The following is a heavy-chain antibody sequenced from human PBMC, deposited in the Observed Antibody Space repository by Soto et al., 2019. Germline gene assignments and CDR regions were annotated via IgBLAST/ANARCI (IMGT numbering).Heavy chain of an antibody. Sequence: ASVKVSCKASGGTFSSYAISWVRQAPGQGLEWVGGIIPIFGTANYAQKFQGRVTITADESTSTAYMELSSLRSEDTAVYYCARAELHCGGDCYPAPSRTSPLEYWYFDLWGRGTLVTVSS. CDR3: ARAELHCGGDCYPAPSRTSPLEYWYFDL. CDR1: GGTFSSYA. J-gene: IGHJ2*01. CDR2: IIPIFGTA. V-gene: IGHV1-69*13. D-gene: IGHD2-21*02.